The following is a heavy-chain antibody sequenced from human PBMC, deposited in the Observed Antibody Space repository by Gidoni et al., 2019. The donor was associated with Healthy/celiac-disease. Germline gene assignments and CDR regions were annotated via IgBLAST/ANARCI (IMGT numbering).Heavy chain of an antibody. Sequence: EVQLVESGGGLVQPGRSLRLSCEASGFTFDDYAMHWVRQAPGKGLEWVSGISWNSGSIGYADSVKGRFTISRDNAKNSLYLQMNSLRAEDTALYYCAKELRRYSYGYVGGTDYWGQGTLVTVSS. J-gene: IGHJ4*02. CDR3: AKELRRYSYGYVGGTDY. D-gene: IGHD5-18*01. CDR1: GFTFDDYA. CDR2: ISWNSGSI. V-gene: IGHV3-9*01.